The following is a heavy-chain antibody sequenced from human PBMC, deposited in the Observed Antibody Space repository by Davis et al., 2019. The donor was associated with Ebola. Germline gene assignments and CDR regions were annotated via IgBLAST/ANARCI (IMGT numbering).Heavy chain of an antibody. CDR3: VVRIAVAGSAVGTFDY. V-gene: IGHV1-69*06. Sequence: SVKVSCKASGGTFSSYAISWVRQAPGQGLEWMGGIIPIFGTANYAQKFQGRVTITADKYTSTAYMELSSLRSEDTAVYYCVVRIAVAGSAVGTFDYWGQGTLVTVSS. D-gene: IGHD6-19*01. CDR2: IIPIFGTA. CDR1: GGTFSSYA. J-gene: IGHJ4*02.